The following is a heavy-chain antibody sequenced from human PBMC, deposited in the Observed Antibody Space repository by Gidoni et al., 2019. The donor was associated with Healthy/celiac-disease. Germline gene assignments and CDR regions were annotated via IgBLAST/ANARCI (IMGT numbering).Heavy chain of an antibody. Sequence: EVQLLESGGGLVQPGGSLRLSCAASGFTFSSYAMSWVRQAPGKGLEWVSAISGSGGSTYYADSVKGRFTISRDNSKNTLYLQMNSLRAEDTAVYYCAKCIRNRGLVIRYSFDYWGQGTLVTVSS. D-gene: IGHD3-9*01. CDR2: ISGSGGST. V-gene: IGHV3-23*01. CDR3: AKCIRNRGLVIRYSFDY. CDR1: GFTFSSYA. J-gene: IGHJ4*02.